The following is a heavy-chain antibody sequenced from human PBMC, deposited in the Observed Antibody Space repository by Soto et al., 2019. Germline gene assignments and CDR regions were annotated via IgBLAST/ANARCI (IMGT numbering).Heavy chain of an antibody. CDR2: ITGSGRDT. CDR1: GFTFRNNV. J-gene: IGHJ5*02. V-gene: IGHV3-23*01. CDR3: AKDPLTRGWFDP. Sequence: GGSLRLSCAASGFTFRNNVLSWVRQAPGKGLDWVSGITGSGRDTYYADSAKGRFTISRDNSKNTLYLQMNSLRADDTAVYYCAKDPLTRGWFDPWGQGTLVTVSS.